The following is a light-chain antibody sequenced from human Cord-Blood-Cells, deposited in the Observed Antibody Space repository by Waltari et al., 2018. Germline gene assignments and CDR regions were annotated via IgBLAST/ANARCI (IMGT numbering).Light chain of an antibody. CDR3: QQYYSTLTWT. CDR2: WAS. J-gene: IGKJ1*01. CDR1: QSVLYSSNNKNY. Sequence: DIVMTQSPASLAVSLGERATINCKSSQSVLYSSNNKNYLAWYQQKPGQPPKLLIYWASTRESVVPDRFSGSGSGTDFTLTISSLQAEDVAVYYCQQYYSTLTWTFGQGTKVEIK. V-gene: IGKV4-1*01.